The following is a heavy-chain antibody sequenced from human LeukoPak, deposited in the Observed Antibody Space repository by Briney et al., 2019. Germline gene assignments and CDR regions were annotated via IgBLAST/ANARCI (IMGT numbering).Heavy chain of an antibody. CDR2: INHSGST. CDR3: ARARDYYDSSHSY. D-gene: IGHD3-22*01. J-gene: IGHJ4*02. CDR1: GGSLSGYY. V-gene: IGHV4-34*01. Sequence: SETLSLTCAVYGGSLSGYYWSWIRQPPGKGLEWIGEINHSGSTNYNPSLKSRVTISVDTSKNQFSLKPSSVTAADTAVYYCARARDYYDSSHSYWGQGTLVTVSS.